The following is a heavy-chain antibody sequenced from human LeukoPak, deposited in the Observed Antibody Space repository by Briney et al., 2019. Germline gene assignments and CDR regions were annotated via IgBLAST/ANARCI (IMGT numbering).Heavy chain of an antibody. D-gene: IGHD2-2*02. V-gene: IGHV4-39*01. CDR2: IYDTGST. J-gene: IGHJ4*02. Sequence: SETLSLTCTVSGDSIRSNNYYWGWIRQPPGKGLEWIGSIYDTGSTFYNPSLKSRVIISVDTSKNQFSLKLTSVTAADTAVYYCARQTGGYCSGTTCYTYDYWGQGTLVTVSS. CDR1: GDSIRSNNYY. CDR3: ARQTGGYCSGTTCYTYDY.